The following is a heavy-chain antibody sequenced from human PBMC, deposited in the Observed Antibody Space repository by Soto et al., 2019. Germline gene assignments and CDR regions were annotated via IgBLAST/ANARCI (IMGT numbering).Heavy chain of an antibody. J-gene: IGHJ5*02. D-gene: IGHD6-13*01. CDR1: GGTFSIYS. CDR2: IIPIFGTA. CDR3: ARDRIAAAVNWFDA. V-gene: IGHV1-69*13. Sequence: SVKVSCKASGGTFSIYSISWVRQAPGQGLEWMGGIIPIFGTANYAQKFQGRVTITADESTSTAYMELSSLRSEDTAVYYCARDRIAAAVNWFDAWGQGTLVTVSS.